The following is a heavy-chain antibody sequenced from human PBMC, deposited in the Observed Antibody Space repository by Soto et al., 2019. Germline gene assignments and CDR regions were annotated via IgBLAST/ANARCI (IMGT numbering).Heavy chain of an antibody. Sequence: GGSLRLSCAASGFTFSSYAMSWVRQAPGKVLEWVSGIGASGAGTYYADSVKGRFTISRDNSKNILHLQMNSLRAEDTAVYYCALRKTGSYFDYWGQGTLVTVSS. CDR1: GFTFSSYA. V-gene: IGHV3-23*01. CDR2: IGASGAGT. J-gene: IGHJ4*02. D-gene: IGHD1-26*01. CDR3: ALRKTGSYFDY.